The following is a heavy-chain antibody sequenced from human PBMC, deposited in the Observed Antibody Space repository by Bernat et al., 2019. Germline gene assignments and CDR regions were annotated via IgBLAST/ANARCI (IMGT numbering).Heavy chain of an antibody. V-gene: IGHV3-30*18. J-gene: IGHJ6*02. CDR1: GFTFSSYG. CDR3: AKDLYYYDSSGYRSTDYYGMDV. D-gene: IGHD3-22*01. Sequence: QVQLVESGGGVVQPGRSLRLSCAASGFTFSSYGMHWVRQAPGKGLEWVAVISYDGSNKYYADSVKGRFNISRDNSKNTLYLQMNSLRAEDTAVYYCAKDLYYYDSSGYRSTDYYGMDVWGQGTTVTVSS. CDR2: ISYDGSNK.